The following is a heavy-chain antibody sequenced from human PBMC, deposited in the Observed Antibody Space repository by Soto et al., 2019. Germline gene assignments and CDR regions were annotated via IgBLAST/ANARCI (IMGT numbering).Heavy chain of an antibody. CDR2: ISGRGDST. CDR1: GFTFRSYA. V-gene: IGHV3-23*01. J-gene: IGHJ4*02. D-gene: IGHD1-26*01. CDR3: ARRGSGIYYDY. Sequence: EVQLLESGGGLVQPGGSLRLSCAASGFTFRSYAMRWVRQAPGRGMEWVSAISGRGDSTYYADSVKGRFTISRDNSKNTVYLQMNSLRGEDTAVYYCARRGSGIYYDYWGQGTLVTVSS.